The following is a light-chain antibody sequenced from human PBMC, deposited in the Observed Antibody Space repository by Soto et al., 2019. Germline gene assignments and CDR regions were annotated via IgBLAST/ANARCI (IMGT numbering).Light chain of an antibody. Sequence: DIQLTQSPSFLSASVGDRVTITCRASQGISSYLAWYQQKPGKAPKLLIYAASTLQSGVPSRLSGSGTGTEVTLTISSLQPEDYATYHCQQLNSYPLTFGGGTKVEIK. CDR3: QQLNSYPLT. CDR1: QGISSY. V-gene: IGKV1-9*01. J-gene: IGKJ4*01. CDR2: AAS.